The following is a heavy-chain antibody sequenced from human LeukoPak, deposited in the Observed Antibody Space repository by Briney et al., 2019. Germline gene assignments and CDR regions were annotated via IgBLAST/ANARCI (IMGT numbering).Heavy chain of an antibody. CDR2: VKQDGSEK. CDR3: AREISSWYRSEGRFDP. J-gene: IGHJ5*02. D-gene: IGHD6-13*01. Sequence: GGSLRLSCAASGFTLSSYWMTWVRQAPGKGLEWVANVKQDGSEKYYVDSVNGRFTISRDNAKNSLYLQMNRLRAEDTAVYYCAREISSWYRSEGRFDPWGQGTLVTVSS. CDR1: GFTLSSYW. V-gene: IGHV3-7*01.